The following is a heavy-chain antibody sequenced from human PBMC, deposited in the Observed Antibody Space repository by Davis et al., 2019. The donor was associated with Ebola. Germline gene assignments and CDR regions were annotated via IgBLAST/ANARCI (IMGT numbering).Heavy chain of an antibody. V-gene: IGHV1-69*13. Sequence: SVKVSCKTSGGSFSSHPISWVRQAPRQGLEWMGGIIPIFDTPHYAQKFQGRITITADASTSPAYMELSSLRSEGTATYFCARDFDGGNYYFDYWGPGTPVTVSS. CDR3: ARDFDGGNYYFDY. D-gene: IGHD3-9*01. CDR1: GGSFSSHP. J-gene: IGHJ4*02. CDR2: IIPIFDTP.